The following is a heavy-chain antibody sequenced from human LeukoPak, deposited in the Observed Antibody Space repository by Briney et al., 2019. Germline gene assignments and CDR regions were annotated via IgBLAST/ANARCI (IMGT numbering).Heavy chain of an antibody. D-gene: IGHD5-24*01. J-gene: IGHJ4*02. CDR2: IYYSGST. Sequence: SETLSLTCTVSGGSISSYYWNWIRQPPGKGLEWIGYIYYSGSTNYNPSLKSRVTISVDTSKNQFSLKLSSVTAANTAVYYCARVRAVTRDGYRYYFDYWGQGTLVTVSS. CDR3: ARVRAVTRDGYRYYFDY. CDR1: GGSISSYY. V-gene: IGHV4-59*01.